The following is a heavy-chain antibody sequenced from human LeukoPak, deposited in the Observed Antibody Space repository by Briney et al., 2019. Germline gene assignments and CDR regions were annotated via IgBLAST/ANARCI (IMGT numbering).Heavy chain of an antibody. CDR2: ISGSGTST. V-gene: IGHV3-23*01. CDR3: AKFIVATLGYMDV. CDR1: GFTFSSYA. Sequence: GGSLRLSCAASGFTFSSYAMSWVRQAPGKGLEWVSAISGSGTSTYYADSVKGRFTISRDNSKNTLYLQMNSLRAEDTAVYYCAKFIVATLGYMDVWGKGTTVTISS. D-gene: IGHD5-12*01. J-gene: IGHJ6*03.